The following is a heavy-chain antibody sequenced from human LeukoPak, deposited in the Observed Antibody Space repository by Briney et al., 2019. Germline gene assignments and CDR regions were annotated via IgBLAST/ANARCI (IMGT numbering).Heavy chain of an antibody. D-gene: IGHD2-15*01. CDR3: ARGEYCSGGSCSPDNWFDP. CDR2: ISAYNGNT. CDR1: GYTFTSYG. Sequence: ASVKVSCKASGYTFTSYGISWVRQAPGRGLEWMGWISAYNGNTNYAQKLQGRVTMTTDTSTSTAYMELRSLRSDDTAVYYCARGEYCSGGSCSPDNWFDPWGQGTLVTVSS. V-gene: IGHV1-18*01. J-gene: IGHJ5*02.